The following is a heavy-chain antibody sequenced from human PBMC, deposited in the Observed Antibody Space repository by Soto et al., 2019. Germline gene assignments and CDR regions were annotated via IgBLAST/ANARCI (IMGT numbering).Heavy chain of an antibody. CDR3: ARSPVTIDGLDL. V-gene: IGHV1-3*01. Sequence: QVRLEQSGAEMKEPGALVKISCIASEYDFDSYSINWLRQAPGEGLEYMGRINGGIGNTEFSQKFQGRLTMTRDTSASAVYMELSSLRSDDTGVYYCARSPVTIDGLDLWGQGTLVTVSS. J-gene: IGHJ5*02. CDR2: INGGIGNT. D-gene: IGHD4-17*01. CDR1: EYDFDSYS.